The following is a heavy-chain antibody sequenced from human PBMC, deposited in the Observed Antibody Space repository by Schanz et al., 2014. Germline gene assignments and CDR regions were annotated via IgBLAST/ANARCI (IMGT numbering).Heavy chain of an antibody. Sequence: EVQLVESGGGLVRPGDSLRLSCAASGFTFSSYNINWVRQAPGKGLEYISSISPSSSYIYYADSVKGRFTISRDNAKNSLYLQMNSLRAEDAAVYYCARVELSVYYYGMDVWGQGTTVTVSS. J-gene: IGHJ6*02. CDR2: ISPSSSYI. CDR3: ARVELSVYYYGMDV. V-gene: IGHV3-21*02. CDR1: GFTFSSYN. D-gene: IGHD2-15*01.